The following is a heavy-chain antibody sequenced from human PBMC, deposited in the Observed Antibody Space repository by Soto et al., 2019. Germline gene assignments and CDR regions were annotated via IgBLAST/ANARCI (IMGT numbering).Heavy chain of an antibody. CDR3: ARGAIVFVLADKHYLAY. CDR1: GYPFTTYN. CDR2: INPSDGTT. J-gene: IGHJ4*02. V-gene: IGHV1-46*01. D-gene: IGHD2-21*01. Sequence: QVQLVQSWAEVKKPGASVKVSCKASGYPFTTYNMHWVRQAPGQGPEWMGVINPSDGTTSIAQGFQGRVTMTRDTSTSTAYMELRGLRSDDTAIYYCARGAIVFVLADKHYLAYWGQGTLVTVSS.